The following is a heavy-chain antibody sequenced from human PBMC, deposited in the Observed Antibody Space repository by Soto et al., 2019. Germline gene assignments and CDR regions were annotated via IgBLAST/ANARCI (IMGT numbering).Heavy chain of an antibody. CDR1: GFTLSNAW. J-gene: IGHJ4*02. Sequence: EVQLVESGGGLVKPGGSLRLSCAASGFTLSNAWMNWVRQAPGKAPEWVGRIKSNTDGGTIEYAAPVKGRFTILRDDSKNTLYLQINSLKTDDTAVYYCTTTHSRGFDYWCQGTQVTVSS. CDR2: IKSNTDGGTI. V-gene: IGHV3-15*07. CDR3: TTTHSRGFDY. D-gene: IGHD3-22*01.